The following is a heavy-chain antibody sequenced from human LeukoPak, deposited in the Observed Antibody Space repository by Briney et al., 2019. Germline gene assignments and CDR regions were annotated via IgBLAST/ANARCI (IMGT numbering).Heavy chain of an antibody. D-gene: IGHD2-2*02. CDR1: GGSFSDYY. CDR2: INHSGST. V-gene: IGHV4-34*01. Sequence: SETLSLTCAVYGGSFSDYYWSCIRQPPGKGLEWIGEINHSGSTNYNPSLKSRVTISVDTSKNQFSLKLSPVTAADTAVYYCASGQVRYPSWGQGTLVTVSS. CDR3: ASGQVRYPS. J-gene: IGHJ5*02.